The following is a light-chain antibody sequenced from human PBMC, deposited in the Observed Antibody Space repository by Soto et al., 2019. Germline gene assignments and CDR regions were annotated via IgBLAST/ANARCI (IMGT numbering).Light chain of an antibody. V-gene: IGKV3-20*01. CDR1: QSVSSSY. CDR2: GAS. J-gene: IGKJ3*01. CDR3: HQYVSSLFT. Sequence: EIVLTQSPGTLSLSPGERATLSCRASQSVSSSYSAWYEQKPGQAPRLLIYGASSRATGIPDRFSGSGSGTHFTLTISRLEREDLAVYFWHQYVSSLFTFGPGTKVDIK.